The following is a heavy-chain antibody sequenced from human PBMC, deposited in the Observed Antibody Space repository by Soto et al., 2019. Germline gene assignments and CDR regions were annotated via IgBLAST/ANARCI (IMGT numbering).Heavy chain of an antibody. J-gene: IGHJ6*03. CDR1: GFTFSDYY. CDR2: ISSSGSTI. V-gene: IGHV3-11*01. CDR3: ARDYDFWSGYYNDYYYYMDV. Sequence: PGGSLRLSCAASGFTFSDYYMSWIRQAPGKGLEWVSYISSSGSTIYYADSVKGRFTISRDNAKNSLYLQMNSLRAEDTAVYYCARDYDFWSGYYNDYYYYMDVWGKGTTVTVSS. D-gene: IGHD3-3*01.